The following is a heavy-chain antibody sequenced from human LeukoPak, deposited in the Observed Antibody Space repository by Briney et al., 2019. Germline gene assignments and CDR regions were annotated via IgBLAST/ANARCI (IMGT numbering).Heavy chain of an antibody. D-gene: IGHD3-22*01. CDR1: GFTFSSYA. Sequence: GGSLRLSCAASGFTFSSYAMSWVRQAPGKGLEWVPAISGSGGSTYYADSVKGRFTISRDNSKNTLYLQMNSLRAEDTAVYYCAKGRVVVITTHDYWGQGTLVTVSS. J-gene: IGHJ4*02. V-gene: IGHV3-23*01. CDR3: AKGRVVVITTHDY. CDR2: ISGSGGST.